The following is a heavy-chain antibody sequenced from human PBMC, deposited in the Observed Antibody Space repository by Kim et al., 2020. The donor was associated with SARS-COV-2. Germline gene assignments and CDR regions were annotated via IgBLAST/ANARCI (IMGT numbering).Heavy chain of an antibody. CDR3: AKDLSHEQRWLQPYFDY. Sequence: GSLRLSCAASGFTFSSYGMHWVRQAPGKGLEWVAVIWYDGSNKYYADSVKGRFTISRDNSKNTLYLQMNSLRAEDTAVYYCAKDLSHEQRWLQPYFDYWGQGTLVTVSS. J-gene: IGHJ4*02. D-gene: IGHD5-12*01. CDR1: GFTFSSYG. V-gene: IGHV3-33*06. CDR2: IWYDGSNK.